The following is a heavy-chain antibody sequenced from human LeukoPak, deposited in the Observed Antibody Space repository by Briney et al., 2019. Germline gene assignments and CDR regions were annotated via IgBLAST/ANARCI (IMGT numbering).Heavy chain of an antibody. CDR3: AKDLQLELEGGFDY. CDR1: GFTFSSDA. CDR2: ISGSGGST. V-gene: IGHV3-23*01. Sequence: GGSLRLSYAASGFTFSSDAMSWVRQAPGKGLEWVSAISGSGGSTYYADSVKGRFTISRDNSKNTLYLQMNSLRAEDSAVYYCAKDLQLELEGGFDYWGQGTLVTVSS. J-gene: IGHJ4*02. D-gene: IGHD1-1*01.